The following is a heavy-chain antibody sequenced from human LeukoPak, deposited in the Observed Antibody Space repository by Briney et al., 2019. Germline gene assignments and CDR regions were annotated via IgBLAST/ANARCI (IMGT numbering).Heavy chain of an antibody. J-gene: IGHJ5*02. Sequence: GASVKVSCKASGYTFTGYYMHWVRQAPGQGLERMGWINPNSGGTNYAQKFQGRVTMTRDTSISTAYMELSRLRSDDTAVYYCAREEQWFGELLKNWFDPWGQGTLVTVSS. CDR2: INPNSGGT. CDR1: GYTFTGYY. V-gene: IGHV1-2*02. CDR3: AREEQWFGELLKNWFDP. D-gene: IGHD3-10*01.